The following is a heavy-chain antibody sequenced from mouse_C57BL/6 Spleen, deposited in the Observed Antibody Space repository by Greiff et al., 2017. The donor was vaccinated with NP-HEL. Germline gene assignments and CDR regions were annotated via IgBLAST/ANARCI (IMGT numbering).Heavy chain of an antibody. D-gene: IGHD4-1*02. V-gene: IGHV5-4*01. J-gene: IGHJ2*01. CDR1: GFTFSSYA. CDR2: ISDGGSYT. Sequence: EVQGVESGGGLVKPGGSLKLSCAASGFTFSSYAMSWVRQTPEKRLEWVATISDGGSYTYYPDNVKGRFTISRDNAKNNLYLQMSHLKSEDTAMYYCARVNWDVGDFDYWGQGTTLTVSS. CDR3: ARVNWDVGDFDY.